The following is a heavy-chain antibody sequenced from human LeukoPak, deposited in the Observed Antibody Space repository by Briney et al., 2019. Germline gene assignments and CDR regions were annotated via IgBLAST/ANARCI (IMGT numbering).Heavy chain of an antibody. J-gene: IGHJ4*02. V-gene: IGHV3-23*01. Sequence: GGSLRLSCAASGFTFSSNAMTWVRQAPGKGLEWVSAIHGSDDNTHYADSVKGRFTISRDKSKNTLYLQMNSLRADDTAVYYCAKDLLRWSFDYWGQGTLVTVSS. CDR2: IHGSDDNT. CDR3: AKDLLRWSFDY. D-gene: IGHD4-23*01. CDR1: GFTFSSNA.